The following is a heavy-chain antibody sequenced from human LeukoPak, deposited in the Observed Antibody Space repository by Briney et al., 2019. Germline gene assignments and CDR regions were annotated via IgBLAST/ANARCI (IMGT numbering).Heavy chain of an antibody. CDR2: IYSGGST. CDR3: ARGPYYYDSTGHHEGFDY. Sequence: GGSLRLSCAAPGFTVSSNYMSWVRQAPGKGLEWVSVIYSGGSTYYADSVKGRFTISRDNSKNTLYLQMNSLRPEDTAVYCCARGPYYYDSTGHHEGFDYWGQGTLVTVSS. V-gene: IGHV3-53*05. D-gene: IGHD3-22*01. CDR1: GFTVSSNY. J-gene: IGHJ4*02.